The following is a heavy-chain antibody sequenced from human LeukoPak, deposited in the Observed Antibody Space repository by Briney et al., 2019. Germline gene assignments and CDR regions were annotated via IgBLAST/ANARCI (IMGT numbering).Heavy chain of an antibody. Sequence: PSDTLSLICTVSGRSISSYYWSWIRQPPGKGLEWIGYIYYSGSTNYNPSLKSRVTISVDTSKNQFSLKLSSVTAADTAVYYCARVPGVAATSYYFDYWGQGTLVTVSS. D-gene: IGHD2-15*01. CDR2: IYYSGST. CDR1: GRSISSYY. CDR3: ARVPGVAATSYYFDY. J-gene: IGHJ4*02. V-gene: IGHV4-59*07.